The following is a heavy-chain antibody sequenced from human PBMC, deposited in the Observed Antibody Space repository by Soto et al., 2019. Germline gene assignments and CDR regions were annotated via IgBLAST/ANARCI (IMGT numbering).Heavy chain of an antibody. J-gene: IGHJ6*02. Sequence: SETLSLTCTVSGGSVSSRTYYWAWIRQSPGQGLEWIGNIDYSGSTYDNPSLKSRVIMSVDTSRNQFSLKLSSVTAADTAVYYCASVPYYDFWSGSRSPSYYYYGIDVWGQGTTVTVSS. CDR2: IDYSGST. CDR3: ASVPYYDFWSGSRSPSYYYYGIDV. D-gene: IGHD3-3*01. V-gene: IGHV4-39*01. CDR1: GGSVSSRTYY.